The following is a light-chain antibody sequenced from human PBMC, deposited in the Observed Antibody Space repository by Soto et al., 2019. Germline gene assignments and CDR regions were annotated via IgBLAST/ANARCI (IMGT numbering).Light chain of an antibody. J-gene: IGKJ5*01. Sequence: EIVLTQSPATLSLSPGERATLSCRASQSVSSYLAWYQQKPGQAPRLLIYDASNRATGIPARFSGSGSGTDFTLTISSLEPEDFAVYYCQQRSNWAITVG. V-gene: IGKV3-11*01. CDR2: DAS. CDR3: QQRSNWAIT. CDR1: QSVSSY.